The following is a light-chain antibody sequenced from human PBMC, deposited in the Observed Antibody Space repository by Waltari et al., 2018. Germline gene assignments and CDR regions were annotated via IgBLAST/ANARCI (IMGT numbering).Light chain of an antibody. CDR2: GAS. Sequence: EIVLTQSPGTLSLSPGDRAILSCRASQSVGRTLAWYQQKPGQAPRLLIYGASTRATGIPDRFSGSGSGTDFSLTISRLEPEDFSVYYCQHYVRLPVTFGQGTRVEI. CDR3: QHYVRLPVT. V-gene: IGKV3-20*01. CDR1: QSVGRT. J-gene: IGKJ1*01.